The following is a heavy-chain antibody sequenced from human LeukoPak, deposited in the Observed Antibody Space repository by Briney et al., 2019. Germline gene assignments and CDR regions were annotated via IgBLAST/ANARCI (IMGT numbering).Heavy chain of an antibody. D-gene: IGHD3-9*01. V-gene: IGHV3-20*04. CDR3: AREPYYDILTGWRSGAFDI. J-gene: IGHJ3*02. Sequence: GGSLRLSCAASGFTFDDYGMSWVRQAPGKGLEWVSGINWNGGSTGYADSVKGRFTISRDNAKNSLYLQMNSLRAEDTALYYCAREPYYDILTGWRSGAFDIWGQGTMVTVSS. CDR1: GFTFDDYG. CDR2: INWNGGST.